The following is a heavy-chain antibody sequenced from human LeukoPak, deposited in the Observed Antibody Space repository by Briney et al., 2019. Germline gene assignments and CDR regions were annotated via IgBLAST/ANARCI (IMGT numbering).Heavy chain of an antibody. D-gene: IGHD3-10*01. CDR1: GFTFSSYG. Sequence: PGRSLRLSCAASGFTFSSYGMHWVRQAPGKGLEWVAVISYDGSNKYYADSVKGRFTISRDNSKNPLYLQMNSLRAEDTAVYYCAKGEGVTMVRGVIYYYYYGMDVWGKGTTVTVSS. CDR2: ISYDGSNK. J-gene: IGHJ6*04. V-gene: IGHV3-30*18. CDR3: AKGEGVTMVRGVIYYYYYGMDV.